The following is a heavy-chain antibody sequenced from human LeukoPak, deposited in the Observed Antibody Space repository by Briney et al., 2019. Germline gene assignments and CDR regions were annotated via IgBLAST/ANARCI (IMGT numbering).Heavy chain of an antibody. D-gene: IGHD1/OR15-1a*01. Sequence: GGSLRLSCAASGFTFGNFWMSWVRQAPGRGLQWVASMKGDGSHIYYVDSVKGRFTISRDNARNSLYLQMNSLRAEDTAVYYCARDRGGTTDYWGQGTLVTVSS. CDR3: ARDRGGTTDY. CDR2: MKGDGSHI. CDR1: GFTFGNFW. V-gene: IGHV3-7*01. J-gene: IGHJ4*02.